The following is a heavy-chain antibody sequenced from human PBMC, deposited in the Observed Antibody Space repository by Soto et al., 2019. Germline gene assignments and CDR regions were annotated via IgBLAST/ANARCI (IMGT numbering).Heavy chain of an antibody. V-gene: IGHV3-74*01. J-gene: IGHJ5*02. Sequence: WRSLRLSCSASGFTCSSYWMHWFRQAPGKGLVWVSRINSDGSSTSYADSVKGRFTISRDNAKNTLYLQMNSLRAEDTAVYYCARDYAVAVHNWFAPWGQGTLVTVSS. CDR2: INSDGSST. CDR3: ARDYAVAVHNWFAP. D-gene: IGHD6-19*01. CDR1: GFTCSSYW.